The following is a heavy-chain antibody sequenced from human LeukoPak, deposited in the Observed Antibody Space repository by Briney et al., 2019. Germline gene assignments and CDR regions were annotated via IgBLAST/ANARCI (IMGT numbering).Heavy chain of an antibody. CDR3: ARDGYGNNYMDV. Sequence: PGGSLRLSCAASGFSLSSNFMSWVRQAPGKGLEWVSVIYSGGTTYYADSVKGRFTISRDNSKNTLSLQMNSLRAEDTAVYYCARDGYGNNYMDVWGKGTTVTVSS. CDR2: IYSGGTT. V-gene: IGHV3-53*01. J-gene: IGHJ6*03. CDR1: GFSLSSNF. D-gene: IGHD1/OR15-1a*01.